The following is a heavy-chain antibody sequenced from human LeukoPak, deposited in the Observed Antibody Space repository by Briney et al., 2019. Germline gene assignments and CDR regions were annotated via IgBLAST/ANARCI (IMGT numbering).Heavy chain of an antibody. CDR1: GFTVSSNY. Sequence: GGSLRLSCVASGFTVSSNYMSWVRQAPGKGLEWVSVIYSCGSTYYADSVKGRFTISRDNSKNTLYLQMNSLRAEDTAVYYCASGSGSYRTPYYYMDVWGTGTTVAASS. V-gene: IGHV3-53*01. J-gene: IGHJ6*03. CDR3: ASGSGSYRTPYYYMDV. CDR2: IYSCGST. D-gene: IGHD3-10*01.